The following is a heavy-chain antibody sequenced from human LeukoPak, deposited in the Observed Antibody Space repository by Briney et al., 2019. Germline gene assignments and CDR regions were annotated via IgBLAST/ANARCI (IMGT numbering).Heavy chain of an antibody. J-gene: IGHJ4*02. V-gene: IGHV3-23*01. CDR1: GFTFSSYA. CDR2: ISGSGGST. CDR3: AKRVSIVVYPPGAAARVAFDY. Sequence: GGSLRLFCAASGFTFSSYAMNWVRQATGKGLEWVTAISGSGGSTYYADSVNGRFTLSRDNSKNTLYLQTNSLRAEDTAVYYWAKRVSIVVYPPGAAARVAFDYWGQGTLVTVSS. D-gene: IGHD2-2*01.